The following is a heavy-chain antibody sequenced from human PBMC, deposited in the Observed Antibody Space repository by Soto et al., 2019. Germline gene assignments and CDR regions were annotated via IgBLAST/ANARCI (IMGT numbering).Heavy chain of an antibody. CDR2: VSGGGGST. Sequence: EVHLLESGGGLVQPGGSLRLSCAASGFTFSDYAMTWVRQAPGKGLEWVSVVSGGGGSTYYADSVKGRFTISRDNSKNTVYLQMNSLRAEETAIYYCAKGHPAEPTRLYDYWGQGALVTVSS. D-gene: IGHD5-12*01. CDR1: GFTFSDYA. CDR3: AKGHPAEPTRLYDY. V-gene: IGHV3-23*01. J-gene: IGHJ4*02.